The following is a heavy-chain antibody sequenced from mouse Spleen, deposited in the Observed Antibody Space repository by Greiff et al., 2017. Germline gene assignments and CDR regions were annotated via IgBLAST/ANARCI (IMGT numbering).Heavy chain of an antibody. V-gene: IGHV1-82*01. Sequence: QVQLQQSGPELVKPGASVKISCKASGYAFSSSWMNWVKQRPGKGLEWIGRIYPGDGDTNYNGKFKGKATLTADKSSSTAYMQLSSLTSEDSAVYFCANYGNPYYFDYWGQGTTLTVSS. J-gene: IGHJ2*01. D-gene: IGHD2-1*01. CDR1: GYAFSSSW. CDR3: ANYGNPYYFDY. CDR2: IYPGDGDT.